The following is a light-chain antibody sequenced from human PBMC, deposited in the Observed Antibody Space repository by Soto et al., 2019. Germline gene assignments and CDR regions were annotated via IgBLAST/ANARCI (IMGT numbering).Light chain of an antibody. CDR2: DAS. CDR3: QQFSDGWT. CDR1: QSINNR. J-gene: IGKJ1*01. V-gene: IGKV1-5*01. Sequence: DIQITQSPSTPSASIGDRVTTPCRASQSINNRLAWYQQMPGKAPNLLIYDASTLESGVPSRFRGSGSETEFTLTISGLQPDDFATYYCQQFSDGWTFGQGTKVDIK.